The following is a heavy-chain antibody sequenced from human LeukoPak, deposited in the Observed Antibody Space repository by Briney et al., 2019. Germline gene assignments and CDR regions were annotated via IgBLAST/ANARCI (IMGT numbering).Heavy chain of an antibody. CDR2: INHSGST. D-gene: IGHD6-13*01. J-gene: IGHJ4*02. CDR3: ARLLKDRAVAAAGRLGYDY. Sequence: SETLSLTCAVYGGSFSGYYWSWIRQPPGKGLEWIGEINHSGSTNYNPSLKSRVTISVDTSKNQFSLKLSSVTAADTAVYYCARLLKDRAVAAAGRLGYDYWGQGTLVTVSS. V-gene: IGHV4-34*01. CDR1: GGSFSGYY.